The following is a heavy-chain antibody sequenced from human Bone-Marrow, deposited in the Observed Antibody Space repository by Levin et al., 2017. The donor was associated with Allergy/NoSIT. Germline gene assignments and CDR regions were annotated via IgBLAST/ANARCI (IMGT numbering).Heavy chain of an antibody. D-gene: IGHD5-12*01. CDR1: GGTFSSYA. CDR3: ARSGYSGYDVRGWFDP. V-gene: IGHV1-69*01. CDR2: IIPIFGTA. Sequence: KISCKASGGTFSSYAISWVRQAPGQGLEWMGGIIPIFGTANYAQKFQGRVTITADESTSTAYMELSSLRSEDTAVYYCARSGYSGYDVRGWFDPWGQGTLVTVSS. J-gene: IGHJ5*02.